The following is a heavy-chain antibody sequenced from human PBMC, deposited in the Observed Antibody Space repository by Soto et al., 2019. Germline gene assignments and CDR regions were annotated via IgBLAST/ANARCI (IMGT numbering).Heavy chain of an antibody. CDR2: ILPIFGTT. V-gene: IGHV1-69*06. CDR3: VRGANYGMSTGKRYFFPGMEV. CDR1: GHIFSSYA. Sequence: QVQLVQSGAEVKKPGSSVKVSCKASGHIFSSYAISWVRQAPAQGLARVGGILPIFGTTNYAQRFKGRVTITADTSTATPYLYLGSRRSDDPSVYFFVRGANYGMSTGKRYFFPGMEVLCQGTTVTGSS. D-gene: IGHD3-9*01. J-gene: IGHJ6*02.